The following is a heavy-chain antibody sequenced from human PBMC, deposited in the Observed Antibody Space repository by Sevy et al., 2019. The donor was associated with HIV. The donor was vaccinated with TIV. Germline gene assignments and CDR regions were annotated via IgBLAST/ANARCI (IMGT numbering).Heavy chain of an antibody. Sequence: ASVKVSCKVSGYSLTGLSMHWVRQAPGKGLERMGSFDPEDGERIYAQKLEGRVTMTEDTSADTAYMELNSLRFEDTAVYYCATTKDYYESSGCPFDYWGQGTLVTVSS. V-gene: IGHV1-24*01. CDR1: GYSLTGLS. D-gene: IGHD3-22*01. J-gene: IGHJ4*02. CDR3: ATTKDYYESSGCPFDY. CDR2: FDPEDGER.